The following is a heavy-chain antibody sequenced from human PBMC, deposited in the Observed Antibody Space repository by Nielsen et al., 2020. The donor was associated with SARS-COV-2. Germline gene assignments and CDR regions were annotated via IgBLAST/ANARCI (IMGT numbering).Heavy chain of an antibody. V-gene: IGHV3-23*01. CDR3: AKDTQRGYSYGYVFDY. J-gene: IGHJ4*02. CDR1: GFTFSSYS. CDR2: ISGSGGST. D-gene: IGHD5-18*01. Sequence: GESLKISCAASGFTFSSYSMNWVRQAPGKGLEWVSAISGSGGSTYYADSVKGRFTISRDNSKNTLYLQMNSLRAEDTAVYYCAKDTQRGYSYGYVFDYWGQGTLVTVSS.